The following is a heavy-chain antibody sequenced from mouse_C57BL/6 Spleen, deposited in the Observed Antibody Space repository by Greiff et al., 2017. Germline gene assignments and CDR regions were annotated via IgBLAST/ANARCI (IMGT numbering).Heavy chain of an antibody. CDR1: GYTFTSYW. V-gene: IGHV1-64*01. Sequence: GAELVKPGASVKLSCKASGYTFTSYWMHWVKQRPGQGLEWIGMIHPNSGSTNYNEKYKSKATLTVDKSSSTAYMQLSSLTSEDSAVYYCATSPDYYSRSTRGWFAYSRQWTLVTVAA. CDR2: IHPNSGST. J-gene: IGHJ3*01. D-gene: IGHD1-1*01. CDR3: ATSPDYYSRSTRGWFAY.